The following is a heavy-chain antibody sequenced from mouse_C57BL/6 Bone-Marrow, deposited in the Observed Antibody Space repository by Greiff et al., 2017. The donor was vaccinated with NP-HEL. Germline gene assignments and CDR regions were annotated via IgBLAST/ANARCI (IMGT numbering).Heavy chain of an antibody. V-gene: IGHV5-6*02. CDR2: ISSGGSYT. CDR3: ARHVEVYFDY. Sequence: DVMLVESGGDLVKPGGSLKLSCAASGFTFSSYGMSWVRQTPDKRLEWVATISSGGSYTYYPDSVKGRFTISRDNAKNTLYLQMSSLKSEDTAMYYCARHVEVYFDYWGQGTTLTVSS. CDR1: GFTFSSYG. J-gene: IGHJ2*01.